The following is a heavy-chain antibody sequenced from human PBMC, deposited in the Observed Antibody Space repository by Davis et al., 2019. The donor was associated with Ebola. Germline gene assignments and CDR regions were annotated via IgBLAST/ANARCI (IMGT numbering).Heavy chain of an antibody. CDR3: AKKRRDGWYFHY. CDR1: KFTFSDYY. J-gene: IGHJ4*02. V-gene: IGHV3-11*01. CDR2: ISPSGIAI. D-gene: IGHD5-24*01. Sequence: GESLKISCAASKFTFSDYYMSWIRQAPGKGLEWVSYISPSGIAISYAASVKGRFTISRDNAKDSLYLQMNSLSTEDTAVYYCAKKRRDGWYFHYWGQGTLVTVSS.